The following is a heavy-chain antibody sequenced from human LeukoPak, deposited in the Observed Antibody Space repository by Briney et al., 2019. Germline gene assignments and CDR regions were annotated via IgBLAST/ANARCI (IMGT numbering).Heavy chain of an antibody. D-gene: IGHD3-22*01. CDR2: IYHSGST. J-gene: IGHJ3*02. CDR1: GGSISSSNW. V-gene: IGHV4-4*02. CDR3: ARARNYYDNSGYYYEGDAFDI. Sequence: PSGTLSLTCAVSGGSISSSNWWSWVRQPPGKGLEWIGEIYHSGSTNYNPSLKSRVTISVDKSKNQFSLKLRSVTAADTAVYYCARARNYYDNSGYYYEGDAFDIWGQGTMVTVSS.